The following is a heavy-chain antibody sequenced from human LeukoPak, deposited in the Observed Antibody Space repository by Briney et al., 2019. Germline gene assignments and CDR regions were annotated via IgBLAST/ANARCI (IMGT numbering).Heavy chain of an antibody. Sequence: GGSLRLSCAGSGFTFSSFWMAWVRQAPGKGLEWVANIKKDGSEKYYVDSVKGRFTISRDNAKNSLYLQMNSLRAEDTALYYCARGSLYYYGSGSYYDYWGQGTLVTVSS. J-gene: IGHJ4*02. D-gene: IGHD3-10*01. CDR2: IKKDGSEK. CDR1: GFTFSSFW. CDR3: ARGSLYYYGSGSYYDY. V-gene: IGHV3-7*03.